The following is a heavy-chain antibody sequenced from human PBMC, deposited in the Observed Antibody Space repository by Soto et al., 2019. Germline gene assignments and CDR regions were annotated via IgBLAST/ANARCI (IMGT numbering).Heavy chain of an antibody. V-gene: IGHV3-53*01. J-gene: IGHJ4*02. CDR3: AREGRGDAGNFDF. CDR2: IYAGGST. Sequence: DVQVVESGGGLIQPGGSLRLSCAASGFTVSDYFMSWVRHPPGKGLEWVAVIYAGGSTYYPDSMKGRFTLSRDNSKNTLYLQVNGLRAEDTAVYYCAREGRGDAGNFDFWGQGTLVTVSS. D-gene: IGHD6-13*01. CDR1: GFTVSDYF.